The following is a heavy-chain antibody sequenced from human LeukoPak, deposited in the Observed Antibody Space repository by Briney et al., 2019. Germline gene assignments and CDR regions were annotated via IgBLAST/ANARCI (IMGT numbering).Heavy chain of an antibody. CDR2: ITAGGATT. CDR1: GFTFNSYS. V-gene: IGHV3-23*01. Sequence: GGSLRLSCAASGFTFNSYSMHWVRQAPGKGLDWVSSITAGGATTYYADSVKGRFPISRDNSKNTLYLQMNSLRVEDTAVYYCANAQVFGTPHFEYWGQGTLVTVSS. J-gene: IGHJ4*02. CDR3: ANAQVFGTPHFEY. D-gene: IGHD3-3*01.